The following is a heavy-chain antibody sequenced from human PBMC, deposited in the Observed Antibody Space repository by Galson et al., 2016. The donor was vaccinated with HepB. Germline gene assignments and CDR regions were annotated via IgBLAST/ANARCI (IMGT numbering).Heavy chain of an antibody. D-gene: IGHD2-15*01. J-gene: IGHJ6*02. V-gene: IGHV1-18*01. CDR3: ARGGRVVGATPYYHYGVDV. CDR1: GYTFTSNG. CDR2: ISAYNDDT. Sequence: SVKVSCKASGYTFTSNGISWVRQAPGQGLEWMGWISAYNDDTNYAQKLKGRLTMTTDTNTSTAYMELRSLTSDDPAVDYCARGGRVVGATPYYHYGVDVWGQGTTVTVSS.